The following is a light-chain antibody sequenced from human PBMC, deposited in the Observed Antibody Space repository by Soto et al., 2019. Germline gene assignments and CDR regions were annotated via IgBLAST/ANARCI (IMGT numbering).Light chain of an antibody. J-gene: IGLJ1*01. V-gene: IGLV2-23*01. CDR1: SSDVGSYNL. CDR2: EGS. Sequence: QSALTQPASVSGSPGQSITISCTGTSSDVGSYNLVSWYQQHPGKAPKLMIYEGSKRPSGVSNRFSGSKSGKTASLTSSGLQAEDEADYYCCSYAGSSTPYVFGTGTKLTVL. CDR3: CSYAGSSTPYV.